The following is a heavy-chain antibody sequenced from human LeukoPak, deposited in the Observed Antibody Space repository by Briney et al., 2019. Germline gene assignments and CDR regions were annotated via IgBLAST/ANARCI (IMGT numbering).Heavy chain of an antibody. V-gene: IGHV3-23*01. Sequence: PGGSLRLSCAASGFTFSSYAMSWVRQAPGKGLEWVSAISGSGGSTYYADSVKGRFTISRDNSKNTLYLQMNSLRAEDTAVYYCAKWGGSSSGDYYYYYYMDVWGKGTTVTVSS. CDR2: ISGSGGST. J-gene: IGHJ6*03. D-gene: IGHD6-6*01. CDR1: GFTFSSYA. CDR3: AKWGGSSSGDYYYYYYMDV.